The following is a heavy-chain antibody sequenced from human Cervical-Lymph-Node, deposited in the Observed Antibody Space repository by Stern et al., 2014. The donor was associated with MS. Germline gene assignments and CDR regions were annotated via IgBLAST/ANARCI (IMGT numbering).Heavy chain of an antibody. D-gene: IGHD5-12*01. CDR2: ISTGSTFI. CDR3: ATGRGYYGYDYFDY. V-gene: IGHV3-48*02. Sequence: EVQLLESGGDLVEPGGSLRLSCAASGIALNSQAMSWVRQAPGKGLEWISFISTGSTFIKYVDSVKGRFTISRDNAKNSVFLQMTGLRDEDAAVYYCATGRGYYGYDYFDYWGQGTQVSVS. CDR1: GIALNSQA. J-gene: IGHJ4*02.